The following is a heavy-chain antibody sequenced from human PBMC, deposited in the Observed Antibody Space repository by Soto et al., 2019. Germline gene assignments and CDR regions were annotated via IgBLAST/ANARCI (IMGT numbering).Heavy chain of an antibody. D-gene: IGHD3-22*01. V-gene: IGHV4-39*01. CDR1: GGSISSSSYY. J-gene: IGHJ1*01. CDR2: IYYSGST. CDR3: ARHGDSSEDFQH. Sequence: SETLSLTCTVSGGSISSSSYYWGWIRQPPGKGLEWIGSIYYSGSTYYNPSLKSRVTISVDTSKNQFSLKLSSVTAADTAVYYCARHGDSSEDFQHWGQGTLVTVSS.